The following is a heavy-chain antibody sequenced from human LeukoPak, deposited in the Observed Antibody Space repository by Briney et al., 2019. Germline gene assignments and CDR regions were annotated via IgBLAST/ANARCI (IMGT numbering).Heavy chain of an antibody. CDR2: ISYDGSNK. J-gene: IGHJ4*02. Sequence: GGSLRLSCAASGFTFSSYAMHWVRQAPGKGLEWVAVISYDGSNKYYADSVKGRFTISRDNSKNTLYLQMNSLRAEDTAVYYCARGGYGAHMGWGQGTLVTVSS. V-gene: IGHV3-30*04. CDR1: GFTFSSYA. D-gene: IGHD4-17*01. CDR3: ARGGYGAHMG.